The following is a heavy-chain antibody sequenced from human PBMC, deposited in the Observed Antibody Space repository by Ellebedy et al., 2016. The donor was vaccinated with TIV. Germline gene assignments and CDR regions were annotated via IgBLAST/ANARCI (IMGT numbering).Heavy chain of an antibody. D-gene: IGHD3/OR15-3a*01. V-gene: IGHV4-59*04. Sequence: SETLSLTCNVSGGSISSYYWSWIRQPPGKGLEWIGTIYSSGSTYYNPSLKSRLTISVDTSKNQFSLKLSSVTAADTAVYFCARNLVIFTFDKWYFDLWGRGTLVTVSS. CDR3: ARNLVIFTFDKWYFDL. J-gene: IGHJ2*01. CDR1: GGSISSYY. CDR2: IYSSGST.